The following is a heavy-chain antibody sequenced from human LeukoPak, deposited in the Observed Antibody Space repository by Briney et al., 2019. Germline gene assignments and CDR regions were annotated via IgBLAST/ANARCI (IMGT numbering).Heavy chain of an antibody. CDR1: GYTLTELS. Sequence: ASVKVSCKVSGYTLTELSMHWVRQAPGKGLEWMGGFDPEDGETIYAQKFQGRVTMTEDTSTDTAYMELSSLRSEDTAVYYCATCVRLSSTSCYPSSWGQGTLVTISS. CDR3: ATCVRLSSTSCYPSS. D-gene: IGHD2-2*01. J-gene: IGHJ5*02. CDR2: FDPEDGET. V-gene: IGHV1-24*01.